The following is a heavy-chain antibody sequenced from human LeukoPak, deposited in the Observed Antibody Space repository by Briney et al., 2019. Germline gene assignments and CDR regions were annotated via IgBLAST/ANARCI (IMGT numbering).Heavy chain of an antibody. CDR3: ARDKGLPQAFDI. CDR2: ISYSETT. Sequence: PSETLSLTCTVSGGSISSFYWSWIRQPPGKGLEYIGYISYSETTSYNPSLKSRVTISVDMSKNQFSLKLTSVTAADTAVYYCARDKGLPQAFDIWGQGTMVTVSS. D-gene: IGHD5/OR15-5a*01. CDR1: GGSISSFY. V-gene: IGHV4-59*01. J-gene: IGHJ3*02.